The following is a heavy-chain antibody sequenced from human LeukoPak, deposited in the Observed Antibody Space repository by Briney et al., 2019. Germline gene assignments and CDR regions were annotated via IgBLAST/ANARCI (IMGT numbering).Heavy chain of an antibody. CDR2: IEEDGSMK. Sequence: GGSLRLSCAASGFTFSSYWMSWVRQAPGRGLEWVANIEEDGSMKQYADPVRGRFTISRDNAKSSLYLQMSSLKAEDSVVYYCARDEKSGYFVYWGQEILVTVSS. CDR1: GFTFSSYW. V-gene: IGHV3-7*01. D-gene: IGHD3-22*01. CDR3: ARDEKSGYFVY. J-gene: IGHJ4*02.